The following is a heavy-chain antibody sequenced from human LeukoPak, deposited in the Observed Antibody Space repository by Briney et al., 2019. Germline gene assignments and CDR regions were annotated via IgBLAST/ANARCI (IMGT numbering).Heavy chain of an antibody. CDR2: ISGGTT. Sequence: GGSLRLSCTASGFTFGDYLMSWFRQAPGKGLEWIGSISGGTTEYAASVKGRITISRDDSTSIAYLQMNSLTTEDTAVYYCSRGSGWLSVYWGQGTLVTVSS. D-gene: IGHD6-19*01. CDR1: GFTFGDYL. CDR3: SRGSGWLSVY. J-gene: IGHJ4*02. V-gene: IGHV3-49*03.